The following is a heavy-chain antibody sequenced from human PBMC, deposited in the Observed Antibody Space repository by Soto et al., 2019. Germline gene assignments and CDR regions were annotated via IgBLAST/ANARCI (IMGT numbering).Heavy chain of an antibody. J-gene: IGHJ5*02. D-gene: IGHD3-3*01. CDR1: GGTFSSYA. CDR2: IIPIFGTA. Sequence: SVKVSCKASGGTFSSYAISWVRQAPGQGLEWMGGIIPIFGTANYAQKFQGRVTITADKSTSTAYMELSSLRSEDTAVYYCAREGLSNYDFWSGYFLFDPWGQGTLVTVSS. CDR3: AREGLSNYDFWSGYFLFDP. V-gene: IGHV1-69*06.